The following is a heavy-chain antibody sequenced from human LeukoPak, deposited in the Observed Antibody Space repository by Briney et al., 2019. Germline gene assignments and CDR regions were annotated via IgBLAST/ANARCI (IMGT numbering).Heavy chain of an antibody. D-gene: IGHD6-19*01. J-gene: IGHJ4*02. CDR1: GYSFISYW. V-gene: IGHV5-51*01. CDR2: IYPGDSDI. CDR3: AISVGSGWKFDY. Sequence: GESLKISRKGSGYSFISYWIGWVRQMPGKGLEWMGIIYPGDSDIRYSPSFQGQVTISVDKSISTAYLQWSSLKASGTAMYYCAISVGSGWKFDYWGQGTLVTVSS.